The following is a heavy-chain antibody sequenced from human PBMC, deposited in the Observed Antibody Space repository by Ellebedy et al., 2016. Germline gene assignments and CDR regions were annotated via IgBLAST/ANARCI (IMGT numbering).Heavy chain of an antibody. Sequence: ASVKVSCKASGYTFTSYGISWVRQAPGQGLEWMGWISAYNNNTNYAQKVQGRVTMTTDTSTSTAYMELRSLRSDDTAVYYCARAIAVAGVYYYGMDVWGQGTTVTVSS. V-gene: IGHV1-18*04. CDR3: ARAIAVAGVYYYGMDV. CDR2: ISAYNNNT. D-gene: IGHD6-19*01. CDR1: GYTFTSYG. J-gene: IGHJ6*02.